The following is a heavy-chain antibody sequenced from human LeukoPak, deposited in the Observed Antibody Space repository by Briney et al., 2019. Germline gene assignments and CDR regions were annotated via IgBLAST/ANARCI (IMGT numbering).Heavy chain of an antibody. V-gene: IGHV3-53*05. CDR2: IYSDGST. D-gene: IGHD1-26*01. J-gene: IGHJ4*02. Sequence: GGSLRLSCAASGFTVSSNYMSWVRQAPGKGLEWVSVIYSDGSTYYADSVKGRFTISRDNSKNTLYLQMNSLRAEDTAVYYCATSPVGASLYFDYWGQGTLVTVSS. CDR3: ATSPVGASLYFDY. CDR1: GFTVSSNY.